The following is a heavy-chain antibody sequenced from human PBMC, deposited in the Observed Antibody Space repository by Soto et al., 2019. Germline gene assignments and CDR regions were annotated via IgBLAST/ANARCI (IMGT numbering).Heavy chain of an antibody. J-gene: IGHJ6*03. CDR2: INHSGTT. V-gene: IGHV4-34*01. Sequence: QVHLEQWGAGLLNPSETLSLTCAVYGGSLSGYYWSWVRQSPGKGLEWIGEINHSGTTNYNPSLKARVTISAATSKPHFSLRLGSVTAADSAVYYCASYHYLDLWTGSRHYMDVWGRGTTVTVSS. D-gene: IGHD3-9*01. CDR3: ASYHYLDLWTGSRHYMDV. CDR1: GGSLSGYY.